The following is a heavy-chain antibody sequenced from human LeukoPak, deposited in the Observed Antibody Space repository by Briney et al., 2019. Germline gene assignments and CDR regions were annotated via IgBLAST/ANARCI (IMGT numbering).Heavy chain of an antibody. V-gene: IGHV4-39*07. J-gene: IGHJ3*02. CDR3: ARDKWEPRYAFDI. Sequence: KPAESLSLTCTVSGASISSSSYYWGWIRQPPGKGLEWIGSIYDSGSTYYNPSLKRRVTISVDTSKNQFSLKLSSVTAADTAVYYCARDKWEPRYAFDIWGQGTMVTVSS. D-gene: IGHD1-26*01. CDR2: IYDSGST. CDR1: GASISSSSYY.